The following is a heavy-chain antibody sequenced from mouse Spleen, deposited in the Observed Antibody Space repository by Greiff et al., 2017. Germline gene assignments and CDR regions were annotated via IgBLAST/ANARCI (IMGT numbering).Heavy chain of an antibody. CDR2: ISSGGGNT. CDR3: ARHYYGYDY. D-gene: IGHD1-2*01. Sequence: EVMLVESGGGLVKLGGSLKLSCAASGFTFSSYAMSWVRQTPEKRLEWVATISSGGGNTYYPDSVKGRFTISRDNAKNTLYLQMSSLKSEDTAMYYCARHYYGYDYWGQGTTLTVSS. V-gene: IGHV5-9*01. CDR1: GFTFSSYA. J-gene: IGHJ2*01.